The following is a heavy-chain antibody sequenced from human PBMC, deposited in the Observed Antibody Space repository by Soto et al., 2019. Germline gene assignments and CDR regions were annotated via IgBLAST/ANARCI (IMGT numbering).Heavy chain of an antibody. D-gene: IGHD2-15*01. CDR2: INYSGST. CDR3: AHRARWLRAFDI. V-gene: IGHV4-39*01. Sequence: QLQLQESGPGLVKPSETLSLTCTVSGGSISSGSYYWDWIRQPPGKGLEWIGSINYSGSTFYNSSLKSRVTISKDTSKNQFSLKLSSVTAADTAVYYCAHRARWLRAFDIWGQGTMVAVSS. J-gene: IGHJ3*02. CDR1: GGSISSGSYY.